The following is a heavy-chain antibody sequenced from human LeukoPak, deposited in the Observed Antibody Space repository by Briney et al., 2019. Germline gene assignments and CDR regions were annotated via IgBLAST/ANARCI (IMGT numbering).Heavy chain of an antibody. CDR2: IYYSGST. CDR3: ARDWTYCSSTSCFRGRHYYFDY. Sequence: SETLSLTCTVSGGSISSSSYYWGWIRQPPGKGLEWIGSIYYSGSTYYNLSLKSRVTISVDTSKNQFSLKLSSVTAADTAVYYCARDWTYCSSTSCFRGRHYYFDYWGQGTLVTVSS. CDR1: GGSISSSSYY. V-gene: IGHV4-39*07. J-gene: IGHJ4*02. D-gene: IGHD2-2*01.